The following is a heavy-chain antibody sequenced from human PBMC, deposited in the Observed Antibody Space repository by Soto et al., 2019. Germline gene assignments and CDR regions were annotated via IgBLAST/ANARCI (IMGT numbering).Heavy chain of an antibody. CDR2: INGNNGDT. CDR3: ARSPRVTPDYYYGLDV. J-gene: IGHJ6*02. V-gene: IGHV1-3*01. Sequence: QVRLVQSGAEVRKPGASVKISCKASGYTFSNYALHWVRQAPGQRPEWMGWINGNNGDTKYAPKFQGRVTISSDTSATTGDMEMAGLISEDTAVYFCARSPRVTPDYYYGLDVWGQGTTVTVSS. CDR1: GYTFSNYA. D-gene: IGHD3-16*01.